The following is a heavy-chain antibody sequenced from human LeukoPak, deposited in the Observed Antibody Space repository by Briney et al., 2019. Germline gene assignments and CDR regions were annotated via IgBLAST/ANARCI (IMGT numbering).Heavy chain of an antibody. J-gene: IGHJ4*02. Sequence: PGGSLRLSCAASGFTFSNYAMNWVRQAPGRGLEWVSAISGSSGSTYYADSVKGRFTISRDNSKNTLYLQMNSLRAEDTAVYYCAKDLAGSGSHSFDYWGQGTLVTVSS. CDR1: GFTFSNYA. CDR2: ISGSSGST. D-gene: IGHD1-26*01. CDR3: AKDLAGSGSHSFDY. V-gene: IGHV3-23*01.